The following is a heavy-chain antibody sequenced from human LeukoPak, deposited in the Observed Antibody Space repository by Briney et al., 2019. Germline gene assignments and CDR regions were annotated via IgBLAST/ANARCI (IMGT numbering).Heavy chain of an antibody. CDR1: GYTFTSYG. Sequence: APVKVSCKASGYTFTSYGISWVRQAPGQGLEWMGWISAYNGNTNYAQKLQGRVTMTTDTSTSTAYMELRSLGSDDTAVYYCARGRITIFGVFMGFDYWGQGTLVTVSS. CDR2: ISAYNGNT. CDR3: ARGRITIFGVFMGFDY. D-gene: IGHD3-3*01. J-gene: IGHJ4*02. V-gene: IGHV1-18*01.